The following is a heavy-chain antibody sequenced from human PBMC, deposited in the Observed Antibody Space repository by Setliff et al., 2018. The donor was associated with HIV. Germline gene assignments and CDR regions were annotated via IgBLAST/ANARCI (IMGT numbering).Heavy chain of an antibody. D-gene: IGHD3-10*02. V-gene: IGHV3-23*01. CDR1: GFTLSTFS. CDR3: ARDKGPPPVVHLDY. J-gene: IGHJ4*02. CDR2: ISSKDGST. Sequence: GGSLRLSCAASGFTLSTFSMSWVRQAPGKGLEWVSAISSKDGSTYYADSVRGRFTISRDNSKNTLYLQMNSLRAEDTAVYYCARDKGPPPVVHLDYWGQGTLVTVSS.